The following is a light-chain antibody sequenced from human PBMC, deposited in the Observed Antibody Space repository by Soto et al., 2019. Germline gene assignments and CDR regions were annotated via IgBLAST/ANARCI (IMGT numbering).Light chain of an antibody. J-gene: IGKJ2*01. CDR3: QQSNNFPYT. Sequence: DLQMTQSPSSVSASVGDRIAITCRASHDVGTWLAWYQQKPGKAPKLLISVASNLQSGVPARFSGGGSGTDFTLTISNLQPEDFATYYCQQSNNFPYTFGQGTKLEIK. CDR2: VAS. CDR1: HDVGTW. V-gene: IGKV1-12*01.